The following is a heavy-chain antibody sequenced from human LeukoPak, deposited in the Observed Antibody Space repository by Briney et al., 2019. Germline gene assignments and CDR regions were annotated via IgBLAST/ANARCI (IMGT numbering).Heavy chain of an antibody. CDR1: GFTFSNYW. J-gene: IGHJ4*02. Sequence: PGGSLRLSCAASGFTFSNYWMSWVRQTPGKGLEWVANIKQDGSEKDYVDSMKGRFTISRDNAKNSLYLQMNSLRAEDTAVYYCARDLRSAIDYWGQGTLVTVSS. V-gene: IGHV3-7*03. CDR2: IKQDGSEK. CDR3: ARDLRSAIDY.